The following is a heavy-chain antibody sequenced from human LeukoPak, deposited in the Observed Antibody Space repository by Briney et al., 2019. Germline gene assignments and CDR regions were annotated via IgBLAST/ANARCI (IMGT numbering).Heavy chain of an antibody. CDR2: ISSSGSTI. V-gene: IGHV3-48*03. CDR3: ARITFGGVINDPNFDY. CDR1: GFTFSSYE. D-gene: IGHD3-16*02. Sequence: GGSLRLSCAASGFTFSSYEMNWVRQAPGKGLEWVSYISSSGSTIYYAGSVKGRFTISRDNAKNSLYLQMNSLRAEDTAVYYCARITFGGVINDPNFDYWGQGTLVTVSS. J-gene: IGHJ4*02.